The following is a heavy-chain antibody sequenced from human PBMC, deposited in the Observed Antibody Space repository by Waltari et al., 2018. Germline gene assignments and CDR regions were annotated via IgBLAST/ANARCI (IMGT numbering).Heavy chain of an antibody. J-gene: IGHJ4*02. CDR1: GFTFRYHA. CDR2: ISYDGSDE. CDR3: ARDGPLQIQSWYSFDY. D-gene: IGHD5-18*01. V-gene: IGHV3-30*07. Sequence: QVQLVESGGGVVHPGRSLRRSCEASGFTFRYHAMHWVHQAPGKGLEWVAGISYDGSDEYYADSVRGRFTISRDDSKDTVNLQMNSLRPEDTAVYYCARDGPLQIQSWYSFDYWGQGTLVTVSS.